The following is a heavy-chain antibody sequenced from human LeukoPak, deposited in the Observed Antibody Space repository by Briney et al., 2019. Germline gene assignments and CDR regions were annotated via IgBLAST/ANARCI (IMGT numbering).Heavy chain of an antibody. D-gene: IGHD4-17*01. V-gene: IGHV4-34*01. Sequence: SEALSLTCAVYGGSFSGYYWSWIRQPPGKGLEWIGEINHSGSTNYNPSLKSRVTISVDTSKNQFSLKLSSVTAADTAVYYCARGGSTVTWELWLDGMDVWGQGTTVTVSS. CDR2: INHSGST. CDR3: ARGGSTVTWELWLDGMDV. CDR1: GGSFSGYY. J-gene: IGHJ6*02.